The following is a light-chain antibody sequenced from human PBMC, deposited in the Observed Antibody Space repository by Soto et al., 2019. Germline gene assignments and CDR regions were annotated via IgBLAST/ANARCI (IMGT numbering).Light chain of an antibody. CDR3: QQGYSNPWT. V-gene: IGKV1-5*03. CDR2: KAS. J-gene: IGKJ1*01. Sequence: DIQMTQSPSTLSGSVGDRVTITCRASQTISSWLAWYQQKPGKAPKLLIYKASTLKSGVPSRFSGSGSGTEFTLNISSLQPDDFATYYCQQGYSNPWTFGQGTKVEIK. CDR1: QTISSW.